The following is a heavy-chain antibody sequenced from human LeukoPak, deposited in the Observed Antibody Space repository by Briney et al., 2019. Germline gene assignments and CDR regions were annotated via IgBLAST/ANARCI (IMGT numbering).Heavy chain of an antibody. Sequence: PSETLSLTCTVSGGSISSGSYYWSWIRQPAGKGLEWIGRIYTSGSTNYNPSLKSRVTISVDTSKNQFSLKLSSVTAADTAVYYCARGPKSSSWYEYFQHWGQGTLVTVSS. CDR1: GGSISSGSYY. V-gene: IGHV4-61*02. CDR2: IYTSGST. J-gene: IGHJ1*01. CDR3: ARGPKSSSWYEYFQH. D-gene: IGHD6-13*01.